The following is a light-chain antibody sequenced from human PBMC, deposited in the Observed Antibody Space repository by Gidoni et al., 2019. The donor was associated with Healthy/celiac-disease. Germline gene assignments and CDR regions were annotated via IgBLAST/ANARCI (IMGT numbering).Light chain of an antibody. CDR1: QSVSRY. CDR3: QQRSNWPLMA. CDR2: DAS. V-gene: IGKV3-11*01. Sequence: IVLTQSPATLSLSPGERATLSCRASQSVSRYLAWYQQKPGQAPRLLIYDASNRATGIPARFSGSGSGTDFTLTISSLEPEDFAVYYCQQRSNWPLMAFXQXTRLEIK. J-gene: IGKJ5*01.